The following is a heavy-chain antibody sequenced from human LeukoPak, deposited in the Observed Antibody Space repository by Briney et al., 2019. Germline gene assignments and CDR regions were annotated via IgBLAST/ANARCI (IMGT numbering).Heavy chain of an antibody. Sequence: GGSLRLSCAASGFTFSSYWMSWVRQAPGKGLEWVAFIRYDGSNKYYADSVKGRFTISRDNSKNTLYLQMNSLRAEDTAVYYCARESESYDSSGSTFDYWGQGTLVTVSS. CDR2: IRYDGSNK. J-gene: IGHJ4*02. D-gene: IGHD3-22*01. CDR3: ARESESYDSSGSTFDY. CDR1: GFTFSSYW. V-gene: IGHV3-30*02.